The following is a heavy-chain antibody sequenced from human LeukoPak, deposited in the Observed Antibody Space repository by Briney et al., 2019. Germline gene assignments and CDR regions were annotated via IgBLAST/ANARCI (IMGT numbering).Heavy chain of an antibody. CDR1: GFTFSSYA. J-gene: IGHJ4*02. CDR3: AKEVGSYLACDY. Sequence: GGSLRLSCAAPGFTFSSYAMSWVRQAPGKGLEWVSAISGSGGSTYYADSVKGRFTISRDNSKNTPYLQMNSLRAEDTAVYYCAKEVGSYLACDYWGQGTLVTVSS. V-gene: IGHV3-23*01. D-gene: IGHD1-26*01. CDR2: ISGSGGST.